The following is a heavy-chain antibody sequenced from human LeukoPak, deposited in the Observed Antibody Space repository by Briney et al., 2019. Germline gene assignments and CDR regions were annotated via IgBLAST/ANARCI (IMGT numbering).Heavy chain of an antibody. Sequence: SETLSLTCTISGGSVSDYYWSWIRQSPGKGLEWIGYIYYTGSTTYNPSLKSRVTISVDTSKNQFSLKLSSVTAADTAVYYCARSSRSWSTFDYWGQGTLVTVSS. J-gene: IGHJ4*02. CDR3: ARSSRSWSTFDY. CDR2: IYYTGST. CDR1: GGSVSDYY. V-gene: IGHV4-59*08. D-gene: IGHD6-13*01.